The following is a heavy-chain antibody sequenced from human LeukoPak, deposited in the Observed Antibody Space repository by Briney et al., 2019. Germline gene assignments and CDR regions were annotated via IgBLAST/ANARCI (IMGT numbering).Heavy chain of an antibody. Sequence: SETLSLTCTVSGGSVSSGSYYWSWIRQPPGKGLEWIGYISYSGSTNYNPSLKSRVTISVDTSKNHFSLKLSSVTAADTAVYYCASTVRGITMVRGVISPTNWFDPWGQGTLVSVSS. CDR3: ASTVRGITMVRGVISPTNWFDP. V-gene: IGHV4-61*03. CDR2: ISYSGST. J-gene: IGHJ5*02. D-gene: IGHD3-10*01. CDR1: GGSVSSGSYY.